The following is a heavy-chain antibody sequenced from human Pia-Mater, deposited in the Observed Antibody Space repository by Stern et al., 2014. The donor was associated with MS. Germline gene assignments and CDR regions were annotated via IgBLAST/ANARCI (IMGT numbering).Heavy chain of an antibody. CDR1: GGSISSGGYY. CDR2: IYYSGST. CDR3: ARGPLSYGYRWFDP. J-gene: IGHJ5*02. Sequence: MQLVESGPGLVKPSQTLSLTCTVSGGSISSGGYYWSWIRQHPGKGLEXIGYIYYSGSTYYNPSLKSRVTISVDTSKNQFSLKLSSVTAADTAVYYCARGPLSYGYRWFDPWGQGTLVTVSS. D-gene: IGHD5-18*01. V-gene: IGHV4-31*03.